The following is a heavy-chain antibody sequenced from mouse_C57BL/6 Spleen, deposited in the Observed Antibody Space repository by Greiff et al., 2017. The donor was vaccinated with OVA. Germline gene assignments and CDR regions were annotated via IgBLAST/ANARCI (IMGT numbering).Heavy chain of an antibody. CDR1: GYTFTSYW. Sequence: VQLQQSGAELVMPGASVKLSCKASGYTFTSYWMHWVKQRPGQGLEWIGEIDPSDSYTNYNQKFKGKSTLTVDKSSSTAYMQLSSLTSEDSAVYYCATTVVGNFEVWGTGTTVTVSS. CDR3: ATTVVGNFEV. CDR2: IDPSDSYT. V-gene: IGHV1-69*01. J-gene: IGHJ1*03. D-gene: IGHD1-1*01.